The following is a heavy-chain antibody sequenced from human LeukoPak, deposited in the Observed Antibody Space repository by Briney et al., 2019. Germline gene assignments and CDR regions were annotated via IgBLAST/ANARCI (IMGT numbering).Heavy chain of an antibody. J-gene: IGHJ6*02. CDR2: ITNGGSTI. D-gene: IGHD3-9*01. Sequence: GGSLRLSCAASGFTFSDYNMNWVRQAPGKGLEWVSYITNGGSTIHHADSVKGRFTISRDNAKKTLYLQMNSLRAEDTAVYFCARSIGLTGGGVDVWGQGTTVTVSS. CDR1: GFTFSDYN. CDR3: ARSIGLTGGGVDV. V-gene: IGHV3-11*01.